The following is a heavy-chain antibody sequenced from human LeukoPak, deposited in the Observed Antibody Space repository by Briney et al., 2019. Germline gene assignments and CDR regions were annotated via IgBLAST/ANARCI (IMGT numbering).Heavy chain of an antibody. Sequence: PSETLSLTCAVYGGSFSGYYWGWIRQPPGKGLEWIANIYYSGSTYYNPSLHSRVTISVDTSKNQFSLKLSSVTAADTAVYYCARVMNGSGNYYNVNYYYYYMDVWGKGTTVTISS. CDR1: GGSFSGYY. CDR2: IYYSGST. V-gene: IGHV4-34*01. J-gene: IGHJ6*03. D-gene: IGHD3-10*01. CDR3: ARVMNGSGNYYNVNYYYYYMDV.